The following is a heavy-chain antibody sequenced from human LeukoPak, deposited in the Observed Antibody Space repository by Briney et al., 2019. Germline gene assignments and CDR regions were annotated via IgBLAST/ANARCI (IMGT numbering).Heavy chain of an antibody. CDR3: AKVVRGVLLTGAFDI. D-gene: IGHD3-10*01. Sequence: PGGSLTLSCAASGFSPSSYAMSWVRQPPGKGLAWVSAISGSGGSTYYADSVKGRFTISRDNSKNTLYLQMNSLRAEDTAVYYCAKVVRGVLLTGAFDIWGQGTMVTVSS. CDR1: GFSPSSYA. V-gene: IGHV3-23*01. J-gene: IGHJ3*02. CDR2: ISGSGGST.